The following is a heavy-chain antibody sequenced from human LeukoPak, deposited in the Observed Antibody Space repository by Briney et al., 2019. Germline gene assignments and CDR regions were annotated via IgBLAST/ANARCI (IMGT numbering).Heavy chain of an antibody. J-gene: IGHJ6*02. D-gene: IGHD6-19*01. Sequence: ASVKVSCKASGYTLTSYYMHWVRQAPGQGLEWMGIINPSGGSTSYAQKLQGRVTMTTDTSTSTAYMELRSLRSDDTAVYYCARVSEYSSGWYFAYYYYGMDVWGQGTTVTVSS. CDR1: GYTLTSYY. CDR3: ARVSEYSSGWYFAYYYYGMDV. V-gene: IGHV1-46*01. CDR2: INPSGGST.